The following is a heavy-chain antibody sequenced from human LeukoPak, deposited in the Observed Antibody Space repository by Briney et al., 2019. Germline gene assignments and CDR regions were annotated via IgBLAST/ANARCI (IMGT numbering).Heavy chain of an antibody. Sequence: SETLSLTCTVSGGSNSSYYWSWIRQPPGKGLEWIGYIYYSGSTNYNPSLKSRVTISVDTSKNQFSLKLSSVTAADTAVYYCARDIHYYDSSGYYYAFGIWGQGTMVTVSS. J-gene: IGHJ3*02. CDR2: IYYSGST. CDR3: ARDIHYYDSSGYYYAFGI. CDR1: GGSNSSYY. D-gene: IGHD3-22*01. V-gene: IGHV4-59*01.